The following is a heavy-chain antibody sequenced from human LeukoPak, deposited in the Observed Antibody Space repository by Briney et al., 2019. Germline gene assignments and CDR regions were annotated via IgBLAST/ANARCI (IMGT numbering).Heavy chain of an antibody. CDR1: GYTFTSYY. J-gene: IGHJ4*02. CDR2: INPSGGST. V-gene: IGHV1-46*01. D-gene: IGHD2-15*01. Sequence: ASVKVSCKASGYTFTSYYMHWVRQAPGHGLEWMGIINPSGGSTSYAQKFQGRVTMTRDTSTSTVYMELSSLRSEDTAVYYCARTPCSGGSCYSGYFDYWGQGTLVTVSS. CDR3: ARTPCSGGSCYSGYFDY.